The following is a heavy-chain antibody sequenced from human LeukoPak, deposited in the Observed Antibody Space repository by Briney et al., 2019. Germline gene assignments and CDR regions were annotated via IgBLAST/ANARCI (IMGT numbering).Heavy chain of an antibody. Sequence: ASVKVSCKASGYTFTGYYTHWVRQAPGQGLEWMGWINPNSGGTNYAQKFQGRVTMTRDTSISTVYMELSRLRSDDTAVYYCARDQGPNYYDSSGPLRYNWFDPWGQGTLVTVSS. CDR2: INPNSGGT. D-gene: IGHD3-22*01. CDR1: GYTFTGYY. J-gene: IGHJ5*02. CDR3: ARDQGPNYYDSSGPLRYNWFDP. V-gene: IGHV1-2*02.